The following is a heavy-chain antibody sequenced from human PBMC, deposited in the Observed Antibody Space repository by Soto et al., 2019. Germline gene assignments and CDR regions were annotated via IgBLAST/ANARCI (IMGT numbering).Heavy chain of an antibody. Sequence: ASVKVSCKASGYTFTSYDINLVRQATGQGLEWMGWMNPNSGNTGYAQKFQGRVTMTRNTSISTAYMELSSLRSEDTAVYYCARVAPPYYDFWSGYSNWFDPWGQGTLVTVSS. CDR1: GYTFTSYD. V-gene: IGHV1-8*01. CDR3: ARVAPPYYDFWSGYSNWFDP. J-gene: IGHJ5*02. CDR2: MNPNSGNT. D-gene: IGHD3-3*01.